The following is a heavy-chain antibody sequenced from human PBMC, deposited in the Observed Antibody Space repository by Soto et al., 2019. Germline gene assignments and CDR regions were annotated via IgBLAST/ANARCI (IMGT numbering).Heavy chain of an antibody. CDR1: GDSIGTTHSY. CDR3: ARHQRNGTVWPLAY. J-gene: IGHJ4*02. CDR2: IHYSGST. V-gene: IGHV4-39*01. Sequence: SETLCLTCTVSGDSIGTTHSYWAWIRQSPGKGLEWIGNIHYSGSTYYMPSLRSRVTLSVDTSKNQFSLRLTSVTAEDTAVYYCARHQRNGTVWPLAYCGQGILVT. D-gene: IGHD2-8*01.